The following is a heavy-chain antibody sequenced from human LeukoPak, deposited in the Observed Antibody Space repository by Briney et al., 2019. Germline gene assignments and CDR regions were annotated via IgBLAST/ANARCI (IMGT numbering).Heavy chain of an antibody. J-gene: IGHJ3*02. Sequence: GGSLRLSCAASGFIFSDHYMDWVRQAPGKGLEWVGRTRNEANIYTTKYAASVKGRFTISRDDSKNSLYLQMNSLKTEDTAVYYCASPVGATTVRAFDIWGQGTMVTASS. CDR2: TRNEANIYTT. CDR1: GFIFSDHY. D-gene: IGHD1-26*01. CDR3: ASPVGATTVRAFDI. V-gene: IGHV3-72*01.